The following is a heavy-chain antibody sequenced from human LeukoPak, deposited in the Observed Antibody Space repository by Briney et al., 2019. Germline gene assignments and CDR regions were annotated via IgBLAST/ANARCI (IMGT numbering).Heavy chain of an antibody. J-gene: IGHJ4*02. CDR1: GFTFNDYI. D-gene: IGHD1-26*01. V-gene: IGHV3-21*01. CDR3: ARDESGRRFDY. CDR2: ISGNSNYI. Sequence: NPGGSLRLSCAASGFTFNDYIMNWVRQAPGKGLEWVSSISGNSNYIYYADSVKGRFTISRDNAKNSLYLHLNSLRGEDTAVYYCARDESGRRFDYWGQGTLVTVSS.